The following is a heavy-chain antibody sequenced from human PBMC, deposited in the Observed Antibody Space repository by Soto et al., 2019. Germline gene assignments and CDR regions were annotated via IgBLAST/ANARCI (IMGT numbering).Heavy chain of an antibody. CDR2: ISASGST. V-gene: IGHV4-31*03. Sequence: QVQLQESGPGLVKPSQTLSLTCTVSGGSISDGYYWTWIRQHPGKGLEWIGSISASGSTSYNPSLKSRLTVSVDKSKTRFSLNLRSVTAADTAVYYCARRDRSGFSSWLDTWGQGTLVTVSS. CDR1: GGSISDGYY. CDR3: ARRDRSGFSSWLDT. J-gene: IGHJ5*02. D-gene: IGHD3-22*01.